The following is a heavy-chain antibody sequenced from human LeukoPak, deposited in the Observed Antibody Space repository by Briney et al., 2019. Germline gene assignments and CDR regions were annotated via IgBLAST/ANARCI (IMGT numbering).Heavy chain of an antibody. CDR3: ARGPKYISATGPYYFDY. CDR2: ISSGSVYI. V-gene: IGHV3-21*01. D-gene: IGHD6-13*01. Sequence: GGSLRLSFAASRFTFSDYSMNWVRQAPGKGLQWVASISSGSVYIYYADSMKGRFTISRDNAKNSMYLQMYSLRAEDTAVYYCARGPKYISATGPYYFDYWGQGTPVTVSS. CDR1: RFTFSDYS. J-gene: IGHJ4*02.